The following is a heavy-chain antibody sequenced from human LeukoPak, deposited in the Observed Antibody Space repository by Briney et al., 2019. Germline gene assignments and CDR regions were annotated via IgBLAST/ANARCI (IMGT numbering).Heavy chain of an antibody. Sequence: GRSLRLSCAASGFTFSNYGMHWVRQAPGKGLEWVAAKWYDGSNKYYGDSVKGLFTISRDDSTNTVYLHLSSLRAEDTAVYYCAKDLIARVRGSPMDVWGQGTRVIVSS. CDR2: KWYDGSNK. D-gene: IGHD3-10*01. CDR3: AKDLIARVRGSPMDV. CDR1: GFTFSNYG. J-gene: IGHJ6*02. V-gene: IGHV3-33*06.